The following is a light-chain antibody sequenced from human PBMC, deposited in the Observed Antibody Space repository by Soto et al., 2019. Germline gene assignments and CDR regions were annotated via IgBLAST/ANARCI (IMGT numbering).Light chain of an antibody. V-gene: IGLV1-51*01. CDR3: GTWDSSLSVYV. J-gene: IGLJ1*01. CDR2: ENN. CDR1: SSSIGSNY. Sequence: QSVLTQPPSVSAAPGQMVTISCSGSSSSIGSNYVSWYQQVPGTAPKLFIYENNKRPSGIPDRFSGSKSGTSATLGIAGLQTGDEADYYCGTWDSSLSVYVFGSGTKVTVL.